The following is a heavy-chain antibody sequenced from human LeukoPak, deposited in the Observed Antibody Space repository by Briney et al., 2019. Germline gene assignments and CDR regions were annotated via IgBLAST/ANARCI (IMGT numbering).Heavy chain of an antibody. J-gene: IGHJ6*04. CDR1: GFTFSSYW. V-gene: IGHV3-7*03. CDR3: AREDGSGRVPYYYYGMDV. D-gene: IGHD3-10*01. Sequence: GGSLRRSCAASGFTFSSYWMSWVRQAPGKGLEWVANIKQDGSEKYYVDSVKGRFTISRDNAKNSLYLQMNSLRAEDTAVYYCAREDGSGRVPYYYYGMDVWGKGTMVTVSS. CDR2: IKQDGSEK.